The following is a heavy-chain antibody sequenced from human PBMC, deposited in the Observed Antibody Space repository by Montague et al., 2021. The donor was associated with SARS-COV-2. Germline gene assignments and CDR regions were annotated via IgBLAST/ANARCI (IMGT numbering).Heavy chain of an antibody. V-gene: IGHV4-38-2*02. J-gene: IGHJ4*02. CDR2: IYHSGST. Sequence: SETLPLTCTVSGYSISSGYYWGWIRQPPGKGLEWIGSIYHSGSTYYNPSLKSRVTISVDTSKNQFSLKLSSVTAADTAVYYCVRDVRYYDFWSGRAQTSPDYWGQGTLVTVSS. D-gene: IGHD3-3*01. CDR3: VRDVRYYDFWSGRAQTSPDY. CDR1: GYSISSGYY.